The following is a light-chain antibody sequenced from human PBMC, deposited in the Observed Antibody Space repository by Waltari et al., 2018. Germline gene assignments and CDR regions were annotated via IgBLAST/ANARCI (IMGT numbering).Light chain of an antibody. J-gene: IGLJ3*02. V-gene: IGLV1-44*01. CDR3: ATWDDSLNGRV. Sequence: QSVLTQPPSASGTPGQRVTIPCSGSSSNIGSHPVNWYQQLSGTAPKLLIYSNNQRPSGVPDRFSGSKSGTSASLAISGLQSEDEADYYCATWDDSLNGRVFGGGTKLTVL. CDR2: SNN. CDR1: SSNIGSHP.